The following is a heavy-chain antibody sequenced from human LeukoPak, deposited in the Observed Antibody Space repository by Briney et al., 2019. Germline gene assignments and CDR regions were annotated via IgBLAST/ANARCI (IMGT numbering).Heavy chain of an antibody. CDR3: ARGSPRGVAVAGTGWFDP. CDR1: GGSFSGYY. D-gene: IGHD6-19*01. CDR2: INHSGST. V-gene: IGHV4-34*01. J-gene: IGHJ5*02. Sequence: PSETLSLTCAVYGGSFSGYYWSWIRQPPGKGLEWIGEINHSGSTNYNPSLKSRVTISVDTSKNQFSLKLRSVTAADTAVYYCARGSPRGVAVAGTGWFDPWGQGTLVTVSS.